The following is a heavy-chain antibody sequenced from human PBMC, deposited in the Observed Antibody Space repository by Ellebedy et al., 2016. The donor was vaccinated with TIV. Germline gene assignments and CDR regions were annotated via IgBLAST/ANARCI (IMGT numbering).Heavy chain of an antibody. D-gene: IGHD6-13*01. CDR3: ARQRTPGGIAAFYYYYYGMDV. V-gene: IGHV5-51*01. J-gene: IGHJ6*02. CDR2: IYPGDSDT. CDR1: GSSFTSYW. Sequence: GGSLRLSXKGSGSSFTSYWIGWARQMPGKGLEWMGIIYPGDSDTRYSPSFQGQVTLSADKSISTAYLQWSSLKASDTAMYYCARQRTPGGIAAFYYYYYGMDVWGQGTTVTVSS.